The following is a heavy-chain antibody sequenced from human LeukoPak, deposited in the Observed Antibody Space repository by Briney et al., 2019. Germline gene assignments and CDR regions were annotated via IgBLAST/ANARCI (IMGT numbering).Heavy chain of an antibody. CDR1: GYTFTGYY. D-gene: IGHD4-17*01. Sequence: GASVKVSCKASGYTFTGYYMHWVRQAPGQGLEWMGRINPNSGGTNYAQKFQGWVTMTRDTSISTAYMELSRLRSDDTAVYYCAAIFYGDHRGAFDIWGQGTMVTVSS. CDR2: INPNSGGT. V-gene: IGHV1-2*04. CDR3: AAIFYGDHRGAFDI. J-gene: IGHJ3*02.